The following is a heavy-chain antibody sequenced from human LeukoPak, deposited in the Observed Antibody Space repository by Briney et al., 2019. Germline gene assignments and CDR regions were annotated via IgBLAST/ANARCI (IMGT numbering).Heavy chain of an antibody. V-gene: IGHV1-69*01. CDR2: IIPIFGTA. CDR3: ARGHKTHFVVVITNWFDP. Sequence: SVKVSCKASGGTFSSYAISWVRQAPGQWLEWMGGIIPIFGTANYAQKFQGRVTITADESTSTAYMELSNLRSEDTAVYYCARGHKTHFVVVITNWFDPWGQGTLVTVSS. D-gene: IGHD3-3*01. CDR1: GGTFSSYA. J-gene: IGHJ5*02.